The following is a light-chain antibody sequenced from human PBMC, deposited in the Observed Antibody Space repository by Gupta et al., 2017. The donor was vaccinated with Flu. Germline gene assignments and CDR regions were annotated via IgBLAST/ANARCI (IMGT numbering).Light chain of an antibody. V-gene: IGKV3-15*01. CDR2: GAS. CDR1: QSVSSN. CDR3: QQYSNWPPT. J-gene: IGKJ1*01. Sequence: EIVMTQSPATLSVSPGERATLACRASQSVSSNLAWYQQKPGQAPRLLIYGASTRATGIPARFSGSGSGTEFTLTISSLQSEDFAVYHCQQYSNWPPTFGQGTKVEIK.